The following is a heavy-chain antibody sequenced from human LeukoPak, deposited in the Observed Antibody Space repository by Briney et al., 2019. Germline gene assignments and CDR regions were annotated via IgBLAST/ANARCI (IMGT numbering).Heavy chain of an antibody. D-gene: IGHD3-16*01. CDR3: ARLKLGAYFDL. J-gene: IGHJ2*01. CDR1: GGSTSSDY. CDR2: VYNSGDT. Sequence: SETLSLTCTVSGGSTSSDYWSWIRQSPGKGLEWVGYVYNSGDTGKNPSLKSRVTILLDTAKNQCSLKLTSVSAADTAVYYCARLKLGAYFDLWGRGTLVTVSS. V-gene: IGHV4-59*08.